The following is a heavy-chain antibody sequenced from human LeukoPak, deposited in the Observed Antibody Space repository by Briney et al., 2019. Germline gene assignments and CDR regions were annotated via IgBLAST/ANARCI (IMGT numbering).Heavy chain of an antibody. CDR3: AREGSYYVFGPDAFDI. J-gene: IGHJ3*02. Sequence: SQTLSLTCTVSGGSISSGSYYWSWIRQPAGKGLEWIGRIYTSGSTNYNPSLKSRVTISVDTSKNQLSLKLSSVTAADTAVYYCAREGSYYVFGPDAFDIWGQGTMVTVSS. V-gene: IGHV4-61*02. D-gene: IGHD1-26*01. CDR1: GGSISSGSYY. CDR2: IYTSGST.